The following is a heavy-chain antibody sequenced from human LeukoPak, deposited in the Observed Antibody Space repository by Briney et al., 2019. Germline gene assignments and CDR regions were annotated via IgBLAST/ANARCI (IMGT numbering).Heavy chain of an antibody. CDR2: LIPIFGTA. V-gene: IGHV1-69*06. Sequence: SVKVSCKASGGTFSKYALSWARQAPGQGLEWMGGLIPIFGTATYAQKFQARVTINADKSTSTAYMELSSLRSGDTAVYYCARDLGLLSVIGGYNWFDPWGQGTLVTVSS. D-gene: IGHD2-21*02. J-gene: IGHJ5*02. CDR3: ARDLGLLSVIGGYNWFDP. CDR1: GGTFSKYA.